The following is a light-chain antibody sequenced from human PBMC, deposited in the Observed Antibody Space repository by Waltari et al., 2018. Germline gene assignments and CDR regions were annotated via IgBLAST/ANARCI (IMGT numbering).Light chain of an antibody. CDR3: QQYDISPLT. J-gene: IGKJ4*01. CDR2: GAS. Sequence: EIVLTQSPGTLSLSPGERATLSCRASQTVRTTYLAWYQHKPCQAPTLHIYGASSRATGIPDGCSGSGSGTDFSLTISILEPEDGAVNYCQQYDISPLTIGGGTKVEIK. V-gene: IGKV3-20*01. CDR1: QTVRTTY.